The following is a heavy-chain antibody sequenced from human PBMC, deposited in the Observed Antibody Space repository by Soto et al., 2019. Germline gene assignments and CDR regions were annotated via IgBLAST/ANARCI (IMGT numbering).Heavy chain of an antibody. CDR2: IIPIFGTA. J-gene: IGHJ4*02. Sequence: SVKVSCKASGGTFSSYAISWVRQAPGQGLEWMGGIIPIFGTANYAQKFQGRVTITADESTSTAYMELSSLRSEDTAVYYGAREPFKYGGNSENYFDYWGQGTLVTVSS. CDR1: GGTFSSYA. CDR3: AREPFKYGGNSENYFDY. V-gene: IGHV1-69*13. D-gene: IGHD4-17*01.